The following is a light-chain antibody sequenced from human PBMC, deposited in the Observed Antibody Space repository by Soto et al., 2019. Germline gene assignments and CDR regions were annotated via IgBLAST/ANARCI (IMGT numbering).Light chain of an antibody. CDR3: SSYTSSTTDV. CDR1: SSDVGRYNF. V-gene: IGLV2-14*01. J-gene: IGLJ1*01. Sequence: QSALTQPASVSGSPGQSITISCTGTSSDVGRYNFVSWYQQHPGKAPKLMIYDVSNRPSGVFNRFSGSKSDNTASLTISGLQAEDEADYYCSSYTSSTTDVFGTGTKVTVL. CDR2: DVS.